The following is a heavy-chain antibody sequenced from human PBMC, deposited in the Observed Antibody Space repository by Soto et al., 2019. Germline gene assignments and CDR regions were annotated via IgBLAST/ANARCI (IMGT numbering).Heavy chain of an antibody. CDR1: GFSFTNIW. V-gene: IGHV3-74*01. CDR2: SNVDGRMT. Sequence: EVQLVESGGGLVQPGGSLRLSCAASGFSFTNIWMYWVRQAPGKGLVWVSRSNVDGRMTSHADSVMGRFTISRDNAQNSLYLQMNRLRAEDTAVDYCVTGCRWGQGTMVTVSS. CDR3: VTGCR. J-gene: IGHJ4*02.